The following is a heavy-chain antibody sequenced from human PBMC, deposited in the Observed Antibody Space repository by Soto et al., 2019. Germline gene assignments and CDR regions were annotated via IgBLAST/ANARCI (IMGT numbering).Heavy chain of an antibody. CDR1: GGSISSSSYY. D-gene: IGHD6-19*01. CDR3: ARAPQAVAANWFDP. Sequence: PSETLSLTCTVSGGSISSSSYYWGWIRQPPGKGLEWIGSFFYSVSTSYNPSLKSRVIISVDISKNLFSLMLSSVTAADTVVYSCARAPQAVAANWFDPWGQGTLVTVSS. J-gene: IGHJ5*02. CDR2: FFYSVST. V-gene: IGHV4-39*01.